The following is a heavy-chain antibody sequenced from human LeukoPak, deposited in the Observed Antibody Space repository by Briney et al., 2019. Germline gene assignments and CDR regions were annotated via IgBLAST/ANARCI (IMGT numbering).Heavy chain of an antibody. CDR1: GGSISSSSYY. CDR3: ARDPSGYFNY. CDR2: IYYSGST. Sequence: SETLSLTCTVSGGSISSSSYYWGWIRQHPGKGLEWIGYIYYSGSTYYNPSLKSRVTISVDTSKNQFSLKLSSVTAADTAVYYCARDPSGYFNYWGQGTLATVSS. D-gene: IGHD3-22*01. V-gene: IGHV4-31*03. J-gene: IGHJ4*02.